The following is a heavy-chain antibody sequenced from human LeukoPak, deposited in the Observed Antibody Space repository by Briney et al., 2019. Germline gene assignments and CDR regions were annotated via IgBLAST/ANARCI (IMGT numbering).Heavy chain of an antibody. CDR3: ASALGYCSSTSCYFYFDY. CDR1: GFTFSGYS. J-gene: IGHJ4*02. CDR2: ISSSSSYI. D-gene: IGHD2-2*01. Sequence: GGSLRLSCAASGFTFSGYSMNWVRQAPGKGLEWVSSISSSSSYIYYADSVKGRFTIPRDNAKNSLYLQMNSLRAEDTAVYYCASALGYCSSTSCYFYFDYWGQGTLVTVSS. V-gene: IGHV3-21*01.